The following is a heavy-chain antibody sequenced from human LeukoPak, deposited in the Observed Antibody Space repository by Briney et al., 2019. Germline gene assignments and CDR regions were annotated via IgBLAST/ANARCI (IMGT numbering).Heavy chain of an antibody. V-gene: IGHV1-2*02. CDR1: GYTFTGYY. CDR3: AKTMVRGVKGQGAFDI. Sequence: ASVKVSCKASGYTFTGYYMHWVRQAPGQGLEWMGWINPNSGGTNYAQKFQGRVTMTRHTSISTAYMELSRLRSDDTAVYYCAKTMVRGVKGQGAFDIWGQGTMVTVSS. D-gene: IGHD3-10*01. J-gene: IGHJ3*02. CDR2: INPNSGGT.